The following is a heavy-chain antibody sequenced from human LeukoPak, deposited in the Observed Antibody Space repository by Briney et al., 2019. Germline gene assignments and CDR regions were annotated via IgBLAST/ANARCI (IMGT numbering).Heavy chain of an antibody. CDR2: ISWNSGSI. V-gene: IGHV3-9*01. D-gene: IGHD6-6*01. CDR3: AKEDSSSLGYNRFDP. J-gene: IGHJ5*02. CDR1: GFTFDDYA. Sequence: GGSLRLSCAASGFTFDDYAMHWVRQAPGKGLEWVSGISWNSGSIGYADSVKGRFTISRDNAKNSLYLQMNSLRAEDTALYYCAKEDSSSLGYNRFDPWGQGTLVTVSS.